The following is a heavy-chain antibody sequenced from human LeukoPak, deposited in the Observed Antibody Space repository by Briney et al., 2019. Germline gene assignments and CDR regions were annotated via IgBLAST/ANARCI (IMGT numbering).Heavy chain of an antibody. Sequence: GESLKISCKGSGYSFTSYWIGWVRQMPGKGLEWMGIIYPGDSDTRYSPSFQGQVTISADKSISTAYLQWSGLKASDTAMYYCARRISYYYDSSGYYFDYWGQGTLVTVSS. J-gene: IGHJ4*02. V-gene: IGHV5-51*01. CDR1: GYSFTSYW. D-gene: IGHD3-22*01. CDR3: ARRISYYYDSSGYYFDY. CDR2: IYPGDSDT.